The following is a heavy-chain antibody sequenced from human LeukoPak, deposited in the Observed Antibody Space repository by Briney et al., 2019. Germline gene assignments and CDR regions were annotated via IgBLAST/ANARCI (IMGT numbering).Heavy chain of an antibody. CDR3: ARDIGPRYYDSSGYYDY. J-gene: IGHJ4*02. CDR1: GGSISSSSYY. D-gene: IGHD3-22*01. Sequence: SETLSLTCTVSGGSISSSSYYWGWIRQPPGKGLEWIGSIYYSGSTYYNPSLKSRVTISVDKSKNQFSLRLSSVTAADTAVYYCARDIGPRYYDSSGYYDYWGQGTLVTVSS. CDR2: IYYSGST. V-gene: IGHV4-39*07.